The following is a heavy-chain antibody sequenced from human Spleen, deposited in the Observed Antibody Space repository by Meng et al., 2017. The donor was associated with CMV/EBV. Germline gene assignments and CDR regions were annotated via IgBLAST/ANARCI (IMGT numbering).Heavy chain of an antibody. CDR1: GYTLTNDP. Sequence: KVSCKASGYTLTNDPIHWVRQAPGQRLEWMGWINVGNGNTKYSQKFQGRVTVTRDTSASTAYMELSSLRSGDTAVYYCARGNSGRNYWGQGTLVTVSS. V-gene: IGHV1-3*01. D-gene: IGHD6-19*01. CDR2: INVGNGNT. CDR3: ARGNSGRNY. J-gene: IGHJ4*02.